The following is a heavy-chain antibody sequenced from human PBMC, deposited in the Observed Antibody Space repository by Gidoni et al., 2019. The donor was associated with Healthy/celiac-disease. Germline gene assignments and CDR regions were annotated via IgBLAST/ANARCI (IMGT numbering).Heavy chain of an antibody. J-gene: IGHJ6*03. D-gene: IGHD4-17*01. Sequence: QVQLVESGGGVVQPGRSLRLSCAASGFPFSSYALHWVRQAPGKGLEWVAVISYDGSNKYYADSVKGRFTISRDNSKNTLYLQMNSLRAEDTAVYYCARDDYGDYYYYYYMDVWGKGTTVTVSS. CDR2: ISYDGSNK. V-gene: IGHV3-30-3*01. CDR1: GFPFSSYA. CDR3: ARDDYGDYYYYYYMDV.